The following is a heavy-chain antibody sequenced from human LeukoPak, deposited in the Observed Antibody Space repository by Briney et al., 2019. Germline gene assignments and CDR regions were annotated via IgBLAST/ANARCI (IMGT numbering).Heavy chain of an antibody. CDR1: GYSISSGYY. Sequence: SETLSLTCSVSGYSISSGYYWGWIRQPPGKGLEWIGSIYHSGSTFYNPSLKSRVTISVDTSKNQFSLKLSSVTAADTAVYYCARRSRYYFDYWGQGTLVTVSS. J-gene: IGHJ4*02. V-gene: IGHV4-38-2*02. CDR2: IYHSGST. CDR3: ARRSRYYFDY.